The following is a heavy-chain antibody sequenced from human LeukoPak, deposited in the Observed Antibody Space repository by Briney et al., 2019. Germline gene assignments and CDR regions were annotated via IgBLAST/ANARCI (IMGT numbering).Heavy chain of an antibody. D-gene: IGHD6-19*01. CDR2: ISSSSSTI. V-gene: IGHV3-48*01. J-gene: IGHJ4*02. Sequence: GGSLRLSCAASGFTFSSYSMNWVGQAPEKGLEWVSYISSSSSTIYYADSVKGRFTISRDNAKNSLYLQMNSLRAEDTAVYYCATSSGWYNRPQDYWGQGTLVTVSS. CDR1: GFTFSSYS. CDR3: ATSSGWYNRPQDY.